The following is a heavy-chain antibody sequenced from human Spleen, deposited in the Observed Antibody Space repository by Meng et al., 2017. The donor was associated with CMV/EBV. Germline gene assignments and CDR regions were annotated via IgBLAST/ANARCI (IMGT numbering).Heavy chain of an antibody. V-gene: IGHV3-43D*03. J-gene: IGHJ6*02. CDR3: AKEGLQWQTQPYYGMDV. CDR1: GFTFDDYA. CDR2: ISWDGGST. Sequence: GESLKISCAASGFTFDDYAMHWVRQAPGKGLEWVSLISWDGGSTYYADSVKGRFTISRDNSKNSLYLQMNSLRAEDTALYYCAKEGLQWQTQPYYGMDVWGQGTTVTVSS. D-gene: IGHD4-11*01.